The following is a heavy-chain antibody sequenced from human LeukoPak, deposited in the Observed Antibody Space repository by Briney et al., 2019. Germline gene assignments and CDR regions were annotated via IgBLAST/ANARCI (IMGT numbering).Heavy chain of an antibody. J-gene: IGHJ4*02. CDR1: GFTFSSYE. V-gene: IGHV3-48*01. D-gene: IGHD1-26*01. CDR3: AREFSGSNYGFPFDY. CDR2: ISSSSSTI. Sequence: GGSLRLSCAASGFTFSSYEMNWVRQAPGKGLEWVSYISSSSSTIYYADSVKGRFTISRDNAKNSLYLQMNSLRAEDTAVYYCAREFSGSNYGFPFDYWGQGTLVTVSS.